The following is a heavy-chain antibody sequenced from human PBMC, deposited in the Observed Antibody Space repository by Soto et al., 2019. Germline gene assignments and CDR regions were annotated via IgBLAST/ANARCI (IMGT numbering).Heavy chain of an antibody. J-gene: IGHJ4*02. V-gene: IGHV3-30*18. D-gene: IGHD2-2*02. Sequence: GGSLRLSCAASGFTFSSYGMHWVRQAPGKGLEWVAVISYDGSNKYYADSVKGRFTISRDNSKNTLYLQMNSLRAEDTAVYYCAKAEHNSNIVVVPAAIFAPDYWGQGTLVTVSS. CDR1: GFTFSSYG. CDR2: ISYDGSNK. CDR3: AKAEHNSNIVVVPAAIFAPDY.